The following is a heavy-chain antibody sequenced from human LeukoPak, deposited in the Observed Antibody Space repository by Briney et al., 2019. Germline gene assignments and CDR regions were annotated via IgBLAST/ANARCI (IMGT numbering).Heavy chain of an antibody. CDR3: ARQVGRTLLDAFDI. CDR2: IYPGDSDT. D-gene: IGHD1-26*01. CDR1: GSPFTSYW. V-gene: IGHV5-51*01. J-gene: IGHJ3*02. Sequence: GEPLQISCQGSGSPFTSYWIGWVRQLPGKGLEWMGIIYPGDSDTRYSPSFQGQVTISADKSNSTAYLQWSSLKASDTAMYYCARQVGRTLLDAFDIWGQGTMVTVSS.